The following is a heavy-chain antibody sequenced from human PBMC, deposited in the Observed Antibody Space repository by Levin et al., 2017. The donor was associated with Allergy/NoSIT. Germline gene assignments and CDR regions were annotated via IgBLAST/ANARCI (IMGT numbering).Heavy chain of an antibody. J-gene: IGHJ1*01. CDR1: GGSFSGYY. CDR3: ARLGGKGFQH. V-gene: IGHV4-34*01. CDR2: INHSGST. Sequence: SETLSLTCAVYGGSFSGYYWSWNRQPPGKGLEWIGEINHSGSTNYNPSLKSRVTISVDTSKNQFSLKLRSVTAADTAVYYCARLGGKGFQHWGQGTLVTVSS. D-gene: IGHD3-16*01.